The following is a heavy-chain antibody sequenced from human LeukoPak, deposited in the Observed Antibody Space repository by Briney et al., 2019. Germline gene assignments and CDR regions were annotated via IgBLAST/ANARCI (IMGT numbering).Heavy chain of an antibody. CDR2: IIPIFVTA. CDR1: GGTFSSYA. V-gene: IGHV1-69*05. D-gene: IGHD4-17*01. Sequence: GGSVKVSCKASGGTFSSYAISWVRQAPGQGLEWMGRIIPIFVTANYAQKFQGRVTITTDESTSTAYMELSSLISEDTAVYYCARRARWYGDEIWAFDIWGQGTMVTDSS. J-gene: IGHJ3*02. CDR3: ARRARWYGDEIWAFDI.